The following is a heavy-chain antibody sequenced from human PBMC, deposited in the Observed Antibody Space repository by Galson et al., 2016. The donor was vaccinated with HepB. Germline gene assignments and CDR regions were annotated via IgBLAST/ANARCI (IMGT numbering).Heavy chain of an antibody. CDR3: TRELKPSAIDY. J-gene: IGHJ4*02. CDR2: ILSNGGT. Sequence: SLRLSCAASGFTVSSSTLSWVRQAPGKGLEWVSLILSNGGTYYTDSVKGRFSISRDTSKNTLLLQMNSLRADDTAVYYCTRELKPSAIDYWGQGTLVTVSS. V-gene: IGHV3-66*01. D-gene: IGHD2-2*01. CDR1: GFTVSSST.